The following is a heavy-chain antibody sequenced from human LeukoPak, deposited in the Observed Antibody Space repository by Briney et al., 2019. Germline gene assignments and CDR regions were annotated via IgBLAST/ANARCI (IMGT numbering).Heavy chain of an antibody. CDR3: ARSWDARLNFDY. CDR2: IHSGGST. J-gene: IGHJ4*02. Sequence: GGSLRLSCAASGFIVSNNYMNWVRQAPGKGLEWVLVIHSGGSTYYADSVKGRFTISRDNSKNTVNLQMNDLRAEDTAVYYCARSWDARLNFDYWGQGTLVTVSS. D-gene: IGHD1-26*01. CDR1: GFIVSNNY. V-gene: IGHV3-66*02.